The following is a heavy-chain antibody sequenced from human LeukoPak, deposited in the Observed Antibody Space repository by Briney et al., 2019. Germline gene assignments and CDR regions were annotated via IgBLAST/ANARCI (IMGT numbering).Heavy chain of an antibody. CDR3: TTESRYLYYFDY. D-gene: IGHD1-26*01. CDR1: GFTFSSYA. V-gene: IGHV3-23*01. CDR2: ISGSGGST. Sequence: PGGSLRLSCAASGFTFSSYAMSWVRQAPGKGLEWVSAISGSGGSTYYADSVKGRFTISRDNSKNTLYLQMNSLKTEDTAVYYCTTESRYLYYFDYWGQGTLVTVSS. J-gene: IGHJ4*02.